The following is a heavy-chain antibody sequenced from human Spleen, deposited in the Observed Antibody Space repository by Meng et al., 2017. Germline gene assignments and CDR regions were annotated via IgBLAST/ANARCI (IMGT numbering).Heavy chain of an antibody. J-gene: IGHJ4*02. V-gene: IGHV3-43D*03. CDR3: AKDSRLRTLIRGAAVDF. D-gene: IGHD3-10*01. CDR1: GFTFDDYA. CDR2: LSWDDRTT. Sequence: GESLKISCVASGFTFDDYAMHWVRQVPGKGLEWVSLLSWDDRTTYYADSVKGRFVISRDNSRNSLYLEMNSLRVDDTAFYYCAKDSRLRTLIRGAAVDFWGQGTLVTVSS.